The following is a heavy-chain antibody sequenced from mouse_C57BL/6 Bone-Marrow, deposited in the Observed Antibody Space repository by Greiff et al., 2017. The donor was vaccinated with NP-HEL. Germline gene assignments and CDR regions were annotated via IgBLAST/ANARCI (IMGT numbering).Heavy chain of an antibody. Sequence: QVQLQQPGAELVMPGASVKLSCKASGYTFTSYWMHWVKQRPGQGLEWIGEIDPSDSYTNYNQKFKGKSTLTVDKSSSTAYIQLSSLTSEDSAVDYCARDEQLRIHAMDYWGQGTSVTVSS. J-gene: IGHJ4*01. D-gene: IGHD3-2*02. CDR2: IDPSDSYT. V-gene: IGHV1-69*01. CDR3: ARDEQLRIHAMDY. CDR1: GYTFTSYW.